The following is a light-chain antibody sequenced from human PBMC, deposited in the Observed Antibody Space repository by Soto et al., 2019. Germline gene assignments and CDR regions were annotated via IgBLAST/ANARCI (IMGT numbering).Light chain of an antibody. V-gene: IGKV3-15*01. Sequence: MMVTQSPAPLSVSPGERVSPSFRNSHSVNSYVAWHQQKPGQAPRLLLYGASTRATGISVRFSGSGFGTEFTFTISSLQSEDFAVYYCQQYKNWPVFGQGTLLEI. CDR3: QQYKNWPV. CDR1: HSVNSY. J-gene: IGKJ5*01. CDR2: GAS.